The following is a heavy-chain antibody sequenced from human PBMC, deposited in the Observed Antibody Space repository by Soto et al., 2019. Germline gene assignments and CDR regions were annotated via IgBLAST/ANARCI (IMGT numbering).Heavy chain of an antibody. J-gene: IGHJ4*02. CDR2: IIPILGIA. D-gene: IGHD1-7*01. V-gene: IGHV1-69*02. CDR3: ARGCVGGNWNYLPWFDY. Sequence: QVQLVQSGAEVKKPGSSVKVSCKASGGTFSSYTISWVRQAPGQGLEWMGRIIPILGIANYAQKFQGRVTITADKSTSTAYMELSSLRSEDTAVYYCARGCVGGNWNYLPWFDYWGQGTLVTVSS. CDR1: GGTFSSYT.